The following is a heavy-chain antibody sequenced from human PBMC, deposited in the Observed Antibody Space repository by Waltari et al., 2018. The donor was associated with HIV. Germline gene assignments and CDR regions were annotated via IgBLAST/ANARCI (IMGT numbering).Heavy chain of an antibody. CDR3: SRSESSTWANLDF. Sequence: QVQLVQSGTEVRNPGASVTVACRTSGYTFGAYNLHWVRQAPGEGFEWVGWINPGKGETDYAQKFQGWVTMTKGTSSNTVYLTLNRLRSDDTAIYYCSRSESSTWANLDFWGQGTLVSVSS. CDR2: INPGKGET. D-gene: IGHD3-10*01. CDR1: GYTFGAYN. V-gene: IGHV1-2*04. J-gene: IGHJ4*02.